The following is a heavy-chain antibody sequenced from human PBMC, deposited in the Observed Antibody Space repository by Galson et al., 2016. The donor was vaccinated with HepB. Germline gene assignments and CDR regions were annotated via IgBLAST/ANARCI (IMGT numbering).Heavy chain of an antibody. V-gene: IGHV4-31*03. CDR1: GASIGSGNYY. CDR3: AREIRYYNGLDV. J-gene: IGHJ6*02. Sequence: TLSLTCTVSGASIGSGNYYWTWIRQLPGTGLEWIGYIYSRGNTYYNSSLKSRVTISLDTSKSQFSLKLRSVTAAATAVYYCAREIRYYNGLDVWGQGTTVTVSS. CDR2: IYSRGNT.